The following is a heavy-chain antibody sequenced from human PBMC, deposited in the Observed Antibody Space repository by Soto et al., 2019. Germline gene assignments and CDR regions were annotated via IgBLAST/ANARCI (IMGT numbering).Heavy chain of an antibody. J-gene: IGHJ4*02. Sequence: ASVKVSCKASGYTFTGYYMHWVRQAPGQGLEWMGWINPNSGGTNYAQKFQGRVTITRDTSASTAYMELSSLRSEDTAVYYCARSDGPLGDYWGQGTLVTVSS. CDR3: ARSDGPLGDY. CDR1: GYTFTGYY. CDR2: INPNSGGT. V-gene: IGHV1-2*02. D-gene: IGHD4-17*01.